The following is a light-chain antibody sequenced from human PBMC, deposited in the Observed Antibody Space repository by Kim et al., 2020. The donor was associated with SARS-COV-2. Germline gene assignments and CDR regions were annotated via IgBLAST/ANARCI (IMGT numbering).Light chain of an antibody. CDR1: NSDVGGYNY. CDR2: VVD. Sequence: QSALTQPRSVSASPGQSVTISCTGTNSDVGGYNYVSWYQQHPGKAPKLMIYVVDDRPSGVPDRFSGSKSGNTASLTISGLQAEDEADYYCSSYAGTHTFVFGGGTKVTVL. J-gene: IGLJ2*01. V-gene: IGLV2-11*01. CDR3: SSYAGTHTFV.